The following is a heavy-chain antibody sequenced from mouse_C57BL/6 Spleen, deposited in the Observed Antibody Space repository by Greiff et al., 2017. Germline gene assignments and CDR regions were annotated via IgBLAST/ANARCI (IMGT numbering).Heavy chain of an antibody. CDR2: IDPENGDT. CDR1: GFNIKDDY. Sequence: EVMLVESGAELVRPGASVKLSCTASGFNIKDDYMHWVKQRPEQGLEWIGWIDPENGDTEYASKFQGKATITADTSSNTAYLQLSSLTSEDTAVYYCTTWGADYWGQGTTLTVSS. V-gene: IGHV14-4*01. J-gene: IGHJ2*01. CDR3: TTWGADY.